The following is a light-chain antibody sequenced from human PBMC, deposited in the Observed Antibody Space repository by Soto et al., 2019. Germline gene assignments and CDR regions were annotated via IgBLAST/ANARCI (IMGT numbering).Light chain of an antibody. CDR2: WAS. Sequence: DIVMTQSPDSLAVSLGERATINCKSSQSVLYSSNNKNYLAWYQQKPGQPPKLLIYWASTRESGVPDRFSGSGSRTDFTLTISSLQAEDVALYYCQQYYSTPYTFGQGTKLEIK. CDR3: QQYYSTPYT. CDR1: QSVLYSSNNKNY. V-gene: IGKV4-1*01. J-gene: IGKJ2*01.